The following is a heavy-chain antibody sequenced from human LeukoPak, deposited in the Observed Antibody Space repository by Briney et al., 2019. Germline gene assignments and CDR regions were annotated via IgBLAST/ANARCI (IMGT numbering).Heavy chain of an antibody. Sequence: GGSLRLSCVASGFTFSEYELNWVRQLPGKGLEWISHISTGGGSIHYADSVKGRFTISRDNAKNSLYLQMNSLRAEDTAVYYCARGLDIVVVVAADYWGQGTLVTVSS. D-gene: IGHD2-15*01. CDR2: ISTGGGSI. V-gene: IGHV3-48*03. J-gene: IGHJ4*02. CDR3: ARGLDIVVVVAADY. CDR1: GFTFSEYE.